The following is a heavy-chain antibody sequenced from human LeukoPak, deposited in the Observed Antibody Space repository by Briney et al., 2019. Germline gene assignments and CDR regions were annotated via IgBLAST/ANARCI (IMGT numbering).Heavy chain of an antibody. D-gene: IGHD6-19*01. Sequence: GGSLRLSCAASGFTLSSYAMSWVRQAPGKGLEWVSLISGNAGSTYYADSVKGRFTISRDNSKNTLYLQMNSLRAEDTAVYYCAKLPGYSSGWYEVNWFDPWGQGTLVTVSS. CDR3: AKLPGYSSGWYEVNWFDP. V-gene: IGHV3-23*01. CDR2: ISGNAGST. J-gene: IGHJ5*02. CDR1: GFTLSSYA.